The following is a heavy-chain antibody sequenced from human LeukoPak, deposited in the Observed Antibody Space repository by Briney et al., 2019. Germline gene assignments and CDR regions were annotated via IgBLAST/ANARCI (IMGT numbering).Heavy chain of an antibody. D-gene: IGHD3-10*01. CDR2: ISTSSSDI. Sequence: GGSLTLFCAASGFTFSSYAMNWVRQAPGKGLEWVSTISTSSSDIYYADSLKGRFTISRDNAKNSLYLQMNSLRAEDTAVYYCARDFGFWGQGTLVTVSS. V-gene: IGHV3-21*01. CDR1: GFTFSSYA. J-gene: IGHJ4*02. CDR3: ARDFGF.